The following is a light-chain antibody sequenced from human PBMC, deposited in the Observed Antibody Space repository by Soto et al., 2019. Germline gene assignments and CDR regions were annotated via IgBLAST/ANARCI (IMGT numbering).Light chain of an antibody. J-gene: IGLJ1*01. Sequence: QSALTQAASVSGSPGQSITISCTGTSSDVGGYKYVSWYQHHPGEASKLLIYEVSYRPSGVSNRFSGSKSGNTASLTISGLQAEDEADYYCSSYTSSSTYVFGTGTKLTVL. V-gene: IGLV2-14*01. CDR1: SSDVGGYKY. CDR3: SSYTSSSTYV. CDR2: EVS.